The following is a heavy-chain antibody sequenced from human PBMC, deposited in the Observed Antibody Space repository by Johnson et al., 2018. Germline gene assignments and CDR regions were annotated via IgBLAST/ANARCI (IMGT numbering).Heavy chain of an antibody. V-gene: IGHV4-59*11. CDR1: GGSIPYHY. Sequence: VRLQVAAEGLAKPSVTLALTSPFSGGSIPYHYWSWIRQHPGKAVEWIGYIYYTGSTNYNPSLKSRVTIPVDTSKNQFSLKLNSVTAADTAVYYCARGPFDYGGQGILVTVSS. J-gene: IGHJ4*02. CDR3: ARGPFDY. CDR2: IYYTGST.